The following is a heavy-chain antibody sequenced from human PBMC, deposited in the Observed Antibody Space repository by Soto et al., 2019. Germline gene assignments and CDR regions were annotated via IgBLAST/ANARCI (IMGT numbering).Heavy chain of an antibody. CDR1: GFTFSRYA. D-gene: IGHD1-26*01. J-gene: IGHJ5*02. CDR3: AKSPREPASSENNRFDP. Sequence: PGGSLRLSCAASGFTFSRYAMSWVRQAPGKGLEWVSIVSGSGASTYYADSVKGRFTISRDNSKNTVYLQMNSLRAEDTAVYYCAKSPREPASSENNRFDPWGQGTLVTVSS. V-gene: IGHV3-23*01. CDR2: VSGSGAST.